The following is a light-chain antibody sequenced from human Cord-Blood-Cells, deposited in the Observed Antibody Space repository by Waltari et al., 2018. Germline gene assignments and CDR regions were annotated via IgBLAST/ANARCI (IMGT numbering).Light chain of an antibody. V-gene: IGLV2-14*01. J-gene: IGLJ2*01. CDR1: SSDGGGYNN. Sequence: QPALPQPAPLSGSPGPSIPLPRPGTSSDGGGYNNRVWYQQHPGKAPKLMIYDVSNRPSGVSNRFSGSKSGNTASLTISGLQAEDEADYYCSSYTSSSTLVFGGGTKLTVL. CDR3: SSYTSSSTLV. CDR2: DVS.